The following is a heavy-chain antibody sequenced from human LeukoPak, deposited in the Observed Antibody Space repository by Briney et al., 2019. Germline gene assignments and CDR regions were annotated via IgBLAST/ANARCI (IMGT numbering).Heavy chain of an antibody. Sequence: SETLSLTCTVSGGSISGYYWSWIRQPPGKGLEWIGYIYYSGNTNYSPSLNSRLIISVDTSTNHVSLKLNSVTAADTAVYFCATDREGHSGYDYDFDYWGQGTLVTVSS. CDR2: IYYSGNT. J-gene: IGHJ4*02. CDR1: GGSISGYY. CDR3: ATDREGHSGYDYDFDY. V-gene: IGHV4-59*12. D-gene: IGHD5-12*01.